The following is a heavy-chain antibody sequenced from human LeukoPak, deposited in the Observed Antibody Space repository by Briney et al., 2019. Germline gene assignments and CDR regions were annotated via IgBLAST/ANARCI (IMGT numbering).Heavy chain of an antibody. D-gene: IGHD7-27*01. CDR1: GYTFTGYY. CDR2: INPNSGCT. CDR3: ARVETWGYIDY. Sequence: ASVKVSCKASGYTFTGYYMHWVRQAPGQGLEWMGWINPNSGCTNYAQKFQGRVTMTTDTSTSTAYMELRSLRSDDTAVYYCARVETWGYIDYWGQGTLVTVSS. V-gene: IGHV1-2*02. J-gene: IGHJ4*02.